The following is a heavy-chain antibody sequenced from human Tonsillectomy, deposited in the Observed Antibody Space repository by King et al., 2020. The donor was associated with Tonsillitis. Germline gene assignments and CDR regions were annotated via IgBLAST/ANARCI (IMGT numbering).Heavy chain of an antibody. Sequence: VQLVESGGGLVQPGGSLRLSCAASGFTFSSYWMSWVRQAPGKGLEWVANIKQDGSEKYYVDSVKGRFTISRDNAKNSLYLQMNSRRAEDTAVYYCARDRGLYDFWSGYSTGLGDYWGQGTLVTVSS. V-gene: IGHV3-7*01. CDR1: GFTFSSYW. CDR3: ARDRGLYDFWSGYSTGLGDY. CDR2: IKQDGSEK. D-gene: IGHD3-3*01. J-gene: IGHJ4*02.